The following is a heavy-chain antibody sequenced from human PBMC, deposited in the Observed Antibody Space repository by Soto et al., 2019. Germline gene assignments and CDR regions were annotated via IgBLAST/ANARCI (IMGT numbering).Heavy chain of an antibody. Sequence: QVQLVQSGAEVKKPGASVKVSCEASGYTFTAYYVHWVRQAPGQGLEWMGWINPNSGGTKYAQKFQGCVTMTRDTSIRTAYMELTGLKSDDTAVYYWARARANEAPNWFDPWGQGTLVIVSS. CDR2: INPNSGGT. CDR1: GYTFTAYY. V-gene: IGHV1-2*04. CDR3: ARARANEAPNWFDP. J-gene: IGHJ5*02. D-gene: IGHD1-1*01.